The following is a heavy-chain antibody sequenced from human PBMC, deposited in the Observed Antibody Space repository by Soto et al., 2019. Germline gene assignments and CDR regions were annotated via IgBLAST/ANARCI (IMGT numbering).Heavy chain of an antibody. V-gene: IGHV4-59*12. Sequence: PSETRSLTCTVSGGSISSYYWSWIRQPPGKGLEWIGYIYYSGSTNYNPSLKSRVTISVDKSKNQFSLKMYSVTAADTAVYYCARDQGYCSGGSCYVFDSWGQGTLVTVSS. CDR3: ARDQGYCSGGSCYVFDS. D-gene: IGHD2-15*01. J-gene: IGHJ4*02. CDR1: GGSISSYY. CDR2: IYYSGST.